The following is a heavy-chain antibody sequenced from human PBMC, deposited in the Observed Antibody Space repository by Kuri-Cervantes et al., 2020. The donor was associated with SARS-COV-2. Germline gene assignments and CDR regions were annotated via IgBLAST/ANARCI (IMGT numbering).Heavy chain of an antibody. D-gene: IGHD3-10*01. CDR1: GYTFTSYG. V-gene: IGHV1-18*04. J-gene: IGHJ6*02. Sequence: GGSLRLSCKASGYTFTSYGISWVRQAPGRGLEWMGWISAYNGNTNYAQKLQGRVTMTTDTSTSTAYMELRSLRSDDTAVYYCAGSSIAPNYYYYGMDVWGQGTTVTVSS. CDR2: ISAYNGNT. CDR3: AGSSIAPNYYYYGMDV.